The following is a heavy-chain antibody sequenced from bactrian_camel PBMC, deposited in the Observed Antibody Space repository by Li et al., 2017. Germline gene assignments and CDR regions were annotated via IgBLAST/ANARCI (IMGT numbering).Heavy chain of an antibody. V-gene: IGHV3-2*01. J-gene: IGHJ4*01. CDR2: IYSDDSNT. D-gene: IGHD7*01. CDR1: GFFVSSYD. CDR3: AATGDNWGGDFGH. Sequence: HVQLVESGGGLVQPGGSLRLPCAASGFFVSSYDMSWVRRAPGKGLEWVSSIYSDDSNTYYVDSVKGRFTISRDNAKNTVYVQMNSLKSEDTALYYCAATGDNWGGDFGHWGQGTQVTVS.